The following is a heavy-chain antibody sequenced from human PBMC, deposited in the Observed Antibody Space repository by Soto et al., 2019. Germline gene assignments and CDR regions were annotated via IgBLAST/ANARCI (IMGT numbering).Heavy chain of an antibody. J-gene: IGHJ4*02. CDR3: ARDDEGGSDCDLGY. Sequence: QVQLVESGGGVVQPGRSLRLSWAVSGFTLSSHAMHWVRQAPGKGLEWVALILSDGSNKYYADSVKGRFTTSRDNSKNTMYLQMNSLSVEDTAVYYCARDDEGGSDCDLGYWGQGALVTVS. CDR1: GFTLSSHA. V-gene: IGHV3-30-3*01. CDR2: ILSDGSNK. D-gene: IGHD1-26*01.